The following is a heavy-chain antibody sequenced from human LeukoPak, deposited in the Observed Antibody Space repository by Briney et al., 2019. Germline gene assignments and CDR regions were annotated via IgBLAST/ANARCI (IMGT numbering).Heavy chain of an antibody. J-gene: IGHJ6*02. V-gene: IGHV1-2*06. CDR3: ARVGPPDASRMDV. CDR2: INPNSGGT. CDR1: GYTFTGYY. Sequence: ASVKVSCKASGYTFTGYYMHWVRQAPGQGLEWMGRINPNSGGTNYAQNFQDRVTMTRDTSITTAYMELSRLTSDDTAVYYCARVGPPDASRMDVWGQGTTVTVSS. D-gene: IGHD2-2*01.